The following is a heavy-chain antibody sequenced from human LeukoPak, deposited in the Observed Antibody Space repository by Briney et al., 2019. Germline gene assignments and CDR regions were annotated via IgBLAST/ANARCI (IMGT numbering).Heavy chain of an antibody. J-gene: IGHJ6*02. D-gene: IGHD4-23*01. CDR1: GFSFSSQN. CDR3: AKDHYGGNHYYFGMDV. Sequence: GGSLRLSCAASGFSFSSQNMNWVRQAPGKGLEWISYIDGNGGTTHYADSVGGRFTISRDNAKNSLYLQMDSLRVENSALYYCAKDHYGGNHYYFGMDVWGQGTTVTVSS. CDR2: IDGNGGTT. V-gene: IGHV3-48*04.